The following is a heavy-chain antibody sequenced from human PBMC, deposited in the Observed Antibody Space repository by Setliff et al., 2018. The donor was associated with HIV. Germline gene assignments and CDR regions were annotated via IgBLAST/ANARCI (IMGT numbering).Heavy chain of an antibody. Sequence: SQTLSLTCNVSIGSISSYYWNWIRQPPGKGLEWIGWIYYSGNTRYNPSLKSRVTISLDTSKNRFSLQLTSVTAADTAVYYCARDPPGYGDSKDYWGQGKLVTVSS. CDR1: IGSISSYY. CDR3: ARDPPGYGDSKDY. J-gene: IGHJ4*02. D-gene: IGHD4-17*01. CDR2: IYYSGNT. V-gene: IGHV4-59*01.